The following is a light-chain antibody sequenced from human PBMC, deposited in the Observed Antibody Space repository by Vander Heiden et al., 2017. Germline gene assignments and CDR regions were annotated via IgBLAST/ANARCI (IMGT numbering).Light chain of an antibody. CDR1: SGSIASNY. CDR2: EDN. Sequence: NFMLTQPHSASESPGKTVTISCTGSSGSIASNYVQWYQQRPGSAPTTVIHEDNQRHSGVPDRFSGSIDSSSTSASLTISGLKTEDEADYYCQSYDSSNHAVVFGGGTKLTVL. V-gene: IGLV6-57*02. CDR3: QSYDSSNHAVV. J-gene: IGLJ2*01.